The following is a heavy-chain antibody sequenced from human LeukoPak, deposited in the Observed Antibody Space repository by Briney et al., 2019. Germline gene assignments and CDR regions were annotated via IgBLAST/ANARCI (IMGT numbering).Heavy chain of an antibody. CDR1: GFTFSNYA. CDR2: ISGSGGST. CDR3: AKGSDFWSGYSYYYYYYYMDV. Sequence: GSLRLSCAASGFTFSNYAMSWVRQAPGKGLEGVSAISGSGGSTYYADSVKGRFTISRDNSKNTLYLQMNSLRAEDTAVYYCAKGSDFWSGYSYYYYYYYMDVWGKGTTVTVSS. V-gene: IGHV3-23*01. D-gene: IGHD3-3*01. J-gene: IGHJ6*03.